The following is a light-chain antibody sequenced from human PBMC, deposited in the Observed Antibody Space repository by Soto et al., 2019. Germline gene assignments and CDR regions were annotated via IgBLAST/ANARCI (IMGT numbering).Light chain of an antibody. Sequence: QSALTQPASVSGSPGQSITISCNGISSDYVSWYQQHPGKAPKLMIYEVNNRPSGVSYRFSGSKSGNTASLTISGLQAEDEADYYCSSYTGRSIPWVFGGGTKLTVL. J-gene: IGLJ3*02. CDR2: EVN. CDR1: SSDY. V-gene: IGLV2-14*01. CDR3: SSYTGRSIPWV.